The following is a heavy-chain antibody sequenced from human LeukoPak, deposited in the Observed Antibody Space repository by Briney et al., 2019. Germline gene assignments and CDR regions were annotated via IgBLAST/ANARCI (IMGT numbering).Heavy chain of an antibody. V-gene: IGHV1-69*05. Sequence: SVKVSCEASGGTFSSYAISWVRQAPGQGLEWMGWIIHICGTANYAQKFQGRVTITTDESTSTAYMELSSLRSEDTAVYYCPRGHFDWLFPDYWGQGTLVTVSS. CDR2: IIHICGTA. CDR1: GGTFSSYA. J-gene: IGHJ4*02. D-gene: IGHD3-9*01. CDR3: PRGHFDWLFPDY.